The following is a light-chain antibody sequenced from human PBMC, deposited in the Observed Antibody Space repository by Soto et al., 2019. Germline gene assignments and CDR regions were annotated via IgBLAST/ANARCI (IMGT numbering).Light chain of an antibody. V-gene: IGLV2-14*01. J-gene: IGLJ2*01. Sequence: QSALTQPASVSGSPGQSITISCTGTSDDIGANNYVSWYQHHPGKAPKILIYEAANRPSGISHRFSGSKSRNTASLTISGLQAEDEADYFCTSYTSASTLVFGGGTKLTVL. CDR3: TSYTSASTLV. CDR2: EAA. CDR1: SDDIGANNY.